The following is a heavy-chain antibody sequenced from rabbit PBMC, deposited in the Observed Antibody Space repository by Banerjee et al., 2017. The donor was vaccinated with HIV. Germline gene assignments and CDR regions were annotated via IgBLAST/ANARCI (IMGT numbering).Heavy chain of an antibody. J-gene: IGHJ4*01. Sequence: QEQLVESGGGLVQPEGSRTLTCTASGFSFSTTYYMRWVRQAPGKGPEWIACIYTGSSGSTYYASWAKGRFTISKTSSTTVTLQMTSLTAADTATYFCARDLAGVIGWNFGLWGPGTLVTVS. CDR1: GFSFSTTYY. D-gene: IGHD4-1*01. CDR2: IYTGSSGST. V-gene: IGHV1S45*01. CDR3: ARDLAGVIGWNFGL.